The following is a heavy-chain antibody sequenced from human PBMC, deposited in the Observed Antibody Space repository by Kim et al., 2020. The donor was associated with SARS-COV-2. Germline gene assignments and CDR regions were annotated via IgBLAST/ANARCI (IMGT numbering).Heavy chain of an antibody. V-gene: IGHV3-30*04. CDR1: GFTFSSYA. Sequence: GGSLRLSCAASGFTFSSYAMHWVRQAPGKGLEWVAVISYDGSNKYYADSVKGRFTISRDNSKNTLYLQMNSLRAEDTAVYYCARGGHYYDSSGYPGYWG. J-gene: IGHJ4*01. CDR2: ISYDGSNK. CDR3: ARGGHYYDSSGYPGY. D-gene: IGHD3-22*01.